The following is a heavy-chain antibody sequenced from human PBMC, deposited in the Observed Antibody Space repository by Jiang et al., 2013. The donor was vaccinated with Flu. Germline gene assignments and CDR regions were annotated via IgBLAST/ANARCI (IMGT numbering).Heavy chain of an antibody. CDR2: IYPGDSDT. CDR3: ARPTLIGKGKGAFDV. V-gene: IGHV5-51*01. J-gene: IGHJ3*01. Sequence: VQLVESGAEVKKPGQSLKISCKGSGCTFTNYWIGWVRQMPGKGLEWMGIIYPGDSDTKYRPSFQGQVTISADMSINTAYLQWSSLEASDTAMYYCARPTLIGKGKGAFDVWGQGTMVTVSS. CDR1: GCTFTNYW. D-gene: IGHD1-20*01.